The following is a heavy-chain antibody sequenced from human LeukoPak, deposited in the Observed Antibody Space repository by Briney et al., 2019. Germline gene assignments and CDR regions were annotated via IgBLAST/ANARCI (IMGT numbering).Heavy chain of an antibody. CDR2: INTNGGST. J-gene: IGHJ4*02. CDR1: GFTFSAYG. Sequence: GGSLRLSCVASGFTFSAYGMHWVRQAPGKGLEYVSAINTNGGSTYYANSVKGRFTISRDNSRSTLYLQMGSLRTEDMAVYDCAREGSYEESDYWGQGTPVTVSS. V-gene: IGHV3-64*01. CDR3: AREGSYEESDY. D-gene: IGHD3-16*01.